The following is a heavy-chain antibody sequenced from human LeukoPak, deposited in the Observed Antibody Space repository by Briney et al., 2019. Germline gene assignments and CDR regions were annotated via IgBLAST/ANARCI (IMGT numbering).Heavy chain of an antibody. CDR1: GFTFSSYA. D-gene: IGHD3-3*01. Sequence: SGGSLRLSGAASGFTFSSYAMPWFRRAPGKGLKWVAVISYDGSNKYYADSVKGRFTISRDNSKNTLYLQMNSLRAEDTAVYYCAREYYDFWSGYPFDYWGQGTLVTVSS. J-gene: IGHJ4*02. V-gene: IGHV3-30*04. CDR3: AREYYDFWSGYPFDY. CDR2: ISYDGSNK.